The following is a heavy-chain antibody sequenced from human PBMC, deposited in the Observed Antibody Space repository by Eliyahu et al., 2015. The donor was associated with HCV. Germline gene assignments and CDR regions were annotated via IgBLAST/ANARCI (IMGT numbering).Heavy chain of an antibody. Sequence: EVQLVESGGGLVKPGGSLRLSCAAXXXXXSSYSISWVRQAPGKGLEWVSSISSSSGYIYYADSVKGRFTISRGNAKNSLYLQMNSLRAEDTAVYYCARGGFNHYYGMDVWGQGTTVTVSS. CDR1: XXXXSSYS. CDR2: ISSSSGYI. V-gene: IGHV3-21*01. J-gene: IGHJ6*02. CDR3: ARGGFNHYYGMDV.